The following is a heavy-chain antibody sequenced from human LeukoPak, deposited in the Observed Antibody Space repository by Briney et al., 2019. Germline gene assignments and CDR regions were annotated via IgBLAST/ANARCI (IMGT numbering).Heavy chain of an antibody. CDR1: GYTFTGYY. J-gene: IGHJ4*02. CDR2: INPNSGGT. D-gene: IGHD6-13*01. Sequence: RRASVKVSCKASGYTFTGYYMHWVRQAPGQGLEWVGWINPNSGGTNYAQKFQGRVTMTRDTSISTAYMELSRLRSDDTAVYYCARDQSGIAAAAFVSWGQGTLVTVSS. CDR3: ARDQSGIAAAAFVS. V-gene: IGHV1-2*02.